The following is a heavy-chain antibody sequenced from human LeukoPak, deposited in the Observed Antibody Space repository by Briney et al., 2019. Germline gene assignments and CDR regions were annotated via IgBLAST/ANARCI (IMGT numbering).Heavy chain of an antibody. CDR2: ISAYNGNT. Sequence: ASVKVSCKASGYTFTDFYIHWVRQAPGQGLEWMGWISAYNGNTNYAQKLQGRVTMTTDTSTSTAYMELRSLRSDDTAVYYCARDSPYSYGYYFDYWGQGTLVTVSS. D-gene: IGHD5-18*01. V-gene: IGHV1-18*04. CDR3: ARDSPYSYGYYFDY. J-gene: IGHJ4*02. CDR1: GYTFTDFY.